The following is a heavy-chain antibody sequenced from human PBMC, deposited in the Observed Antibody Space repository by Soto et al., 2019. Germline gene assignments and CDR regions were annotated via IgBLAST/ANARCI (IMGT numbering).Heavy chain of an antibody. CDR3: ARDYCSGGSCYRGDFDY. D-gene: IGHD2-15*01. CDR2: INAGNGNT. V-gene: IGHV1-3*01. J-gene: IGHJ4*02. Sequence: QVQLVQSGAEVKKPGASVRVSCKASGYTFIDSAMHWVRQAPGQRLEWMGWINAGNGNTKYSQKFQGRVTITRDTSASTAYKQLSSLRSEDTTVYYCARDYCSGGSCYRGDFDYWGQGTLVTVSS. CDR1: GYTFIDSA.